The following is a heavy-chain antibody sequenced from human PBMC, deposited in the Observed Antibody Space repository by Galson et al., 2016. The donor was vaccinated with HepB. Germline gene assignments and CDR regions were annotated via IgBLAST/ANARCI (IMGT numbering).Heavy chain of an antibody. V-gene: IGHV3-11*05. D-gene: IGHD3-10*01. CDR1: GFTFSDYY. J-gene: IGHJ4*02. CDR2: ISSSRGYT. CDR3: ARAPTLRGVIMTTPFDY. Sequence: SLRLSCAASGFTFSDYYMSWIRQAPGKGLECVSYISSSRGYTHYAESVKGRFTTSRDNAKNTLYLEMNSLSAADTAVYYCARAPTLRGVIMTTPFDYWGQGTLVTVSS.